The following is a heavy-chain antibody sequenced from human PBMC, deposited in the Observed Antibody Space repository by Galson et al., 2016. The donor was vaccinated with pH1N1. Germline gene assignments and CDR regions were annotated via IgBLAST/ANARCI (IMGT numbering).Heavy chain of an antibody. CDR3: AHTPALFNSGLFREAYYFDY. Sequence: PALVKPTQTPTLTCTFSGFSLSTGGVAVGWIRQPPGKALEWLALIYWNDDKRYRPSLKSRLTLTKDTSKNQVALTLTNMDPVDTATYYCAHTPALFNSGLFREAYYFDYWGQGTLVTVSS. CDR1: GFSLSTGGVA. CDR2: IYWNDDK. V-gene: IGHV2-5*01. J-gene: IGHJ4*02. D-gene: IGHD5-12*01.